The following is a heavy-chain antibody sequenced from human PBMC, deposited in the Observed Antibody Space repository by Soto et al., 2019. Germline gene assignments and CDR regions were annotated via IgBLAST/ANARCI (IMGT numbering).Heavy chain of an antibody. V-gene: IGHV3-74*01. CDR1: GFTFSSYW. J-gene: IGHJ4*02. CDR2: INSDGSST. CDR3: ARDFSRRPDIAAAGSEN. Sequence: GGSLRLSCAASGFTFSSYWMHWVRQAPGKGLVWVSRINSDGSSTNYADSVKGRFTISRDNAKNTLYLQMNSLRAEDTAVYYCARDFSRRPDIAAAGSENWGQGTLVTVSS. D-gene: IGHD6-13*01.